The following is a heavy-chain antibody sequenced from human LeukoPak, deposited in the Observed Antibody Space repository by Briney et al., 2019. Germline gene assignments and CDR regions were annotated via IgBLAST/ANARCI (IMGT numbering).Heavy chain of an antibody. CDR2: FDPGDGET. CDR3: ATATYSGSYQYFDY. V-gene: IGHV1-24*01. Sequence: GASVKVSCKVSGYTLTELSMHWVRQAPGKGLEWMGGFDPGDGETIYAQKFQGRVTMTEDTSTDTAYMELSSLRSEDTAVYYCATATYSGSYQYFDYWGQGTLVTVSS. J-gene: IGHJ4*02. CDR1: GYTLTELS. D-gene: IGHD1-26*01.